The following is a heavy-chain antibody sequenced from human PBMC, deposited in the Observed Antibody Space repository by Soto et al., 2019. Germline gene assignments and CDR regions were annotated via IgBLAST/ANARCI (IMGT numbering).Heavy chain of an antibody. CDR1: GFSISSGYYY. J-gene: IGHJ4*02. CDR2: IYYSGST. V-gene: IGHV4-30-4*01. CDR3: ARDTIVLMVYAKPADYFDY. D-gene: IGHD2-8*01. Sequence: TLETLSLTCPFSGFSISSGYYYWTWIRQPPGKGLEWIGYIYYSGSTYYNPSLKSRVTISVDTSKNQFSLKLSSVTAADTAVYYCARDTIVLMVYAKPADYFDYWGQGTLVTVSS.